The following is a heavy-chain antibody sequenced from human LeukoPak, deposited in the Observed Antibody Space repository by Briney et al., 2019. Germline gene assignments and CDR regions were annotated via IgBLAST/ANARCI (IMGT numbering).Heavy chain of an antibody. Sequence: ASVKVPCKASGYTFTSYGISWVRQAPGQGLEWMGWISAYNGNTNYAQKLQGRVTMTTDTSTSTAYMELRSLRSDDTAVYYCARDHGSGSERPDAFDIWGQGTMVTVSS. V-gene: IGHV1-18*01. CDR3: ARDHGSGSERPDAFDI. CDR2: ISAYNGNT. D-gene: IGHD1-26*01. J-gene: IGHJ3*02. CDR1: GYTFTSYG.